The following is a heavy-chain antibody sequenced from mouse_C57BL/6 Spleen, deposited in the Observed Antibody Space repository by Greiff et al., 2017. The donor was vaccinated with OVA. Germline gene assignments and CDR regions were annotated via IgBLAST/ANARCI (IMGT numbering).Heavy chain of an antibody. V-gene: IGHV3-6*01. CDR2: ISYDGSN. CDR3: AREGVYDGYFDY. D-gene: IGHD2-3*01. J-gene: IGHJ2*01. Sequence: ESGPGLVKPSQSLSLTCSVTGYSITSGYYWNWIRQFPGNKLEWMGYISYDGSNNYNPSLKNRISITRDTSKNQFFLKLNSVTTEDTATYYCAREGVYDGYFDYWGQGTTLTVSS. CDR1: GYSITSGYY.